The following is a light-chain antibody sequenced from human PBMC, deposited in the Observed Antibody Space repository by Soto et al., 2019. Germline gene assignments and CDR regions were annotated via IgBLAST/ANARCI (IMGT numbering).Light chain of an antibody. CDR1: SSDVGGNNY. CDR2: DVS. V-gene: IGLV2-11*01. CDR3: CSYAGSYSYV. Sequence: QSALTQPRSVSGSPGQSVTISCTGTSSDVGGNNYVSWYQQHRGKALKLMIYDVSKRPSGVPDRFSGSKSGNTASLTISGLQAEDEADYYCCSYAGSYSYVFGTGTKVTVL. J-gene: IGLJ1*01.